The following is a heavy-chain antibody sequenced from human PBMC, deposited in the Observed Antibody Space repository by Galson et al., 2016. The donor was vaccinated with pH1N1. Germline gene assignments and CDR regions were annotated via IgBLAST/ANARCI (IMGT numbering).Heavy chain of an antibody. CDR3: ARSIGNIGAH. Sequence: SLRLSCAASGFTFSNYGMHWVRQAPDKGLEWVAFLRYDATSKIYADSVKGRFTISRDNAKNSLYLQMNSLRAEDTAVYYRARSIGNIGAHWGQGTLVTVSS. V-gene: IGHV3-30*02. D-gene: IGHD5-12*01. J-gene: IGHJ4*02. CDR1: GFTFSNYG. CDR2: LRYDATSK.